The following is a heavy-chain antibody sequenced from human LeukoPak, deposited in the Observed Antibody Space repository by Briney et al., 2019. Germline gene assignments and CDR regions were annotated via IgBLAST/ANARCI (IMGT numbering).Heavy chain of an antibody. CDR2: ISGSGSTI. Sequence: GGSLRLSCAASGFTFSSYEMSWVRQAAGKGLEWISYISGSGSTIYYADSVKGRFTISRDNAKSSLYLQMNSLRVEDTAVYYCAKIVSTGDYRGQGTLVTVSS. J-gene: IGHJ4*02. CDR1: GFTFSSYE. D-gene: IGHD1-14*01. V-gene: IGHV3-48*03. CDR3: AKIVSTGDY.